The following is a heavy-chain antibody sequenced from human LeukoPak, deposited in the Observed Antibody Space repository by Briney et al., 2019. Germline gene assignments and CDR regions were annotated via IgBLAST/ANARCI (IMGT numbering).Heavy chain of an antibody. J-gene: IGHJ4*02. V-gene: IGHV1-46*01. CDR1: GHTFTSYY. D-gene: IGHD2-21*02. CDR2: INPSGGST. CDR3: AREVFSDCGGDCYSY. Sequence: GASVKVSCKASGHTFTSYYMHWVRQAPGQGLEWMGIINPSGGSTSYAQKFQGRVTMTRDTSTSTVYMELSSLRSEDTAVYYCAREVFSDCGGDCYSYWGQGTLVTVSS.